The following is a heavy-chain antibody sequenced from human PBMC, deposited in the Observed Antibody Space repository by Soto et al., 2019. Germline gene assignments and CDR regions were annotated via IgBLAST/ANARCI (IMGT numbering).Heavy chain of an antibody. Sequence: PXESLKISCKGSGYSFTSSWIGWVRQMPGKGLEWMGIIYPGDSDTRYSPSFQGQVTISTDKSISTAYLQWSSLKASDTAMYYCARQGKKLAPEEVYFDYWGQGSLVTVSS. CDR3: ARQGKKLAPEEVYFDY. CDR2: IYPGDSDT. J-gene: IGHJ4*02. CDR1: GYSFTSSW. D-gene: IGHD6-13*01. V-gene: IGHV5-51*01.